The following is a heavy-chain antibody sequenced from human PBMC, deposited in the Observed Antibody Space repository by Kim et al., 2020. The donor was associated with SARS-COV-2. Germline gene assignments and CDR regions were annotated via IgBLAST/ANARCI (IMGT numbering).Heavy chain of an antibody. CDR1: GDSISSTKKY. Sequence: SETLSLTCTVSGDSISSTKKYWAWIRQPPGEGLEWIGSIYYSGHTYYNPSLKSRVTISADTSRNQFSLKLNSVTAADTAVYYCARQGDGANSEFWGQGILVTVSS. D-gene: IGHD1-26*01. CDR2: IYYSGHT. CDR3: ARQGDGANSEF. V-gene: IGHV4-39*01. J-gene: IGHJ4*02.